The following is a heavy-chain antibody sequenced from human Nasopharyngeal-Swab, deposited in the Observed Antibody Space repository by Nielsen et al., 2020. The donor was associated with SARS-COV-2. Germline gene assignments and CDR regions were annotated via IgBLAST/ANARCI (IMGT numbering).Heavy chain of an antibody. CDR3: ATGYRFLMDV. CDR2: ISTNGGST. V-gene: IGHV3-64*02. J-gene: IGHJ6*02. Sequence: PGGSLRLSCAASGFTFSSYAMHWVRQAPGKGLEYVSAISTNGGSTYYADSVKGRFTISRDNSKNTLYLQMGSLRAEDMAVYYCATGYRFLMDVWGQGTTVTVSS. CDR1: GFTFSSYA. D-gene: IGHD6-13*01.